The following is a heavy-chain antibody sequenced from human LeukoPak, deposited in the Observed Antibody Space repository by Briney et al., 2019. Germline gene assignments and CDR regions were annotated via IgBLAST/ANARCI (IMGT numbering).Heavy chain of an antibody. D-gene: IGHD4-17*01. Sequence: PSGTLSLTCAVYGDSFSGFYWSWIRQPPGKGLEWIGEINHSGSTNYNPSLKSRVTISVDTSKNQFSLMLTSVTAADTAVYYCARRMTTVTVDYWGQGTLVTVSS. CDR1: GDSFSGFY. J-gene: IGHJ4*02. CDR3: ARRMTTVTVDY. V-gene: IGHV4-34*01. CDR2: INHSGST.